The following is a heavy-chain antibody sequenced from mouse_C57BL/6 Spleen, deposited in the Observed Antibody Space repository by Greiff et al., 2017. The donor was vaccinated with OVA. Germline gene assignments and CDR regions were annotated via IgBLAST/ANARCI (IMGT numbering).Heavy chain of an antibody. CDR1: GYTFTSYG. D-gene: IGHD1-3*01. CDR2: IYPRSGNT. Sequence: VHLVESGAELARPGASVKLSCKASGYTFTSYGISWVKQRTGQGLEWIGEIYPRSGNTYYNEKFKGKATLTADKSSSTAYMELRSLTSEDSAVYFCARSGTGSFDYWGQGTTLTVSS. V-gene: IGHV1-81*01. J-gene: IGHJ2*01. CDR3: ARSGTGSFDY.